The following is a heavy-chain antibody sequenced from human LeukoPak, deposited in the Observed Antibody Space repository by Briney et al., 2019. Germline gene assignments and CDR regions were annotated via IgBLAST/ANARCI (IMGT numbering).Heavy chain of an antibody. J-gene: IGHJ4*02. CDR1: GYTLTELS. Sequence: GASVKVTCKVSGYTLTELSMHWVRQAPGKGLEWMGGFDPEDGETIYAQKFQGRVTMTEDTSTDTAYMELSSLRSEDTAVYYCAVSGSCYSHFDYWGQGTLVTVSS. V-gene: IGHV1-24*01. CDR2: FDPEDGET. CDR3: AVSGSCYSHFDY. D-gene: IGHD2-15*01.